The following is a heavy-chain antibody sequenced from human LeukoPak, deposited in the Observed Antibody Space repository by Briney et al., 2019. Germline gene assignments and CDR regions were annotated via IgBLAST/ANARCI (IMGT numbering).Heavy chain of an antibody. D-gene: IGHD5-24*01. CDR1: GFTFSNYA. CDR3: AKAVATTITYYFDY. Sequence: GGPLRLSCAASGFTFSNYAMSWVRQAPGKGLEWVSAISGSGGSTYYADSAKGRFTISRDNSKNTLYLQMNSLRAGDTAVYYCAKAVATTITYYFDYWGQGTLVTVSS. CDR2: ISGSGGST. V-gene: IGHV3-23*01. J-gene: IGHJ4*02.